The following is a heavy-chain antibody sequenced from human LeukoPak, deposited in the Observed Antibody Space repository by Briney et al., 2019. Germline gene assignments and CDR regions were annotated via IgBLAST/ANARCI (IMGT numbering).Heavy chain of an antibody. CDR1: GGSISSYY. CDR3: ARDGMNSFHLAQFDP. V-gene: IGHV4-4*07. D-gene: IGHD1-20*01. CDR2: IYTSGST. Sequence: SETLSLTCTVSGGSISSYYWSWIRQPAGKGLEWIGRIYTSGSTNYNPSLKSRVTMSVDTSKNQFSLKLSSVTAADTAVYYCARDGMNSFHLAQFDPGGQGTLVTVSS. J-gene: IGHJ5*02.